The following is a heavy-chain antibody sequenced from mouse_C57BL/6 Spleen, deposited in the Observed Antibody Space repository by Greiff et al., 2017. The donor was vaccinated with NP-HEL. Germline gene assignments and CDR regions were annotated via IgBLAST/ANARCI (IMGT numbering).Heavy chain of an antibody. J-gene: IGHJ4*01. Sequence: VHLVESGAELARPGASVKLSCKASGYTFTSYGISWVKQRTGQGLEWIGEIYPRSGNTYYNEKFKGKATLTADKSSSTAYMELRSLTSEDSAVYFCARRDYGNYGDAMDYWGQGTSVTVSS. CDR2: IYPRSGNT. D-gene: IGHD2-1*01. V-gene: IGHV1-81*01. CDR1: GYTFTSYG. CDR3: ARRDYGNYGDAMDY.